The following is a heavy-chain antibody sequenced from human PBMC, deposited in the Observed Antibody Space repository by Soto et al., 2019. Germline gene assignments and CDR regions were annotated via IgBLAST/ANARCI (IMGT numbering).Heavy chain of an antibody. J-gene: IGHJ6*02. D-gene: IGHD3-3*01. CDR3: ARVRENYDFWSGYDVAGMDV. CDR2: IYSGGST. CDR1: GFTVSSNY. V-gene: IGHV3-53*02. Sequence: EVPLVETGGGLIQPGGSLRLSCAASGFTVSSNYMSWVRQAPGQGLEWVSVIYSGGSTYYADSVKGRFTISRDNSKNTLYLQMNSLRAEDTAVYYCARVRENYDFWSGYDVAGMDVWGQGTTVTVSS.